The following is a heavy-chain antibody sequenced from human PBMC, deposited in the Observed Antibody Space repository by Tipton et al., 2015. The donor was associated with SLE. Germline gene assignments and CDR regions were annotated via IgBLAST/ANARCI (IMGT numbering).Heavy chain of an antibody. D-gene: IGHD1-26*01. CDR2: ISYDGSNK. J-gene: IGHJ4*02. CDR1: GFTFSSYA. CDR3: ARTWDPDY. Sequence: SLRLSCAASGFTFSSYAMYWVRQAPGKGLEWVAVISYDGSNKYYADSVKGRFTISRDNSKNTLYLQMNSLRAEDTAVYYCARTWDPDYWGQGTLVTVSS. V-gene: IGHV3-30-3*01.